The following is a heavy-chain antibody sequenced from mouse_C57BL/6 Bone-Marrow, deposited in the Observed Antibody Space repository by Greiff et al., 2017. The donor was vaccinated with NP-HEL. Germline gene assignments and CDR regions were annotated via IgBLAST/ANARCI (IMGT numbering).Heavy chain of an antibody. Sequence: QVQLKQPGAELVRPGTSVKLSCKASGYTFTSYWMHWVKQRPGQGLEWIGVIDPSDSYTNYNQKFKGKATLTVDTSSSTAYMQLSSLTSEDSAVYYCARSHYSWGQGTLVTVSA. CDR2: IDPSDSYT. CDR3: ARSHYS. V-gene: IGHV1-59*01. CDR1: GYTFTSYW. D-gene: IGHD1-1*01. J-gene: IGHJ3*01.